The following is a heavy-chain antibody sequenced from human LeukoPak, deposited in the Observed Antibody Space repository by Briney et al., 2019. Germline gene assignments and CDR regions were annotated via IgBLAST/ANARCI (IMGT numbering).Heavy chain of an antibody. V-gene: IGHV3-23*01. CDR2: ISGSGGST. J-gene: IGHJ4*02. Sequence: GGSLRLSCAASGFTFSSYAMSWVRQAPGKGLEWVSAISGSGGSTYYADSVKGWFTISRDNSKNTLYLQMNSLRAEDTAVYYCAKGRAVEVVAAFNYWGQGTVVTVSS. D-gene: IGHD2-15*01. CDR1: GFTFSSYA. CDR3: AKGRAVEVVAAFNY.